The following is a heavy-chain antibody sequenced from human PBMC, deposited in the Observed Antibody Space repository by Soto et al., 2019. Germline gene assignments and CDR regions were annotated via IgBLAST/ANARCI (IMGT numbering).Heavy chain of an antibody. J-gene: IGHJ4*02. D-gene: IGHD1-1*01. CDR1: GYTFTSYG. CDR3: ARGRYGDY. V-gene: IGHV1-18*01. Sequence: QVHLVQSGAEVKKPGASVKVSCKASGYTFTSYGITWVRQAPGQGLEWMGWISALNGNTDYAQKLQGRVIVTRDTSTSTAYMEVSSLRSDDTAVYYCARGRYGDYWGQSALVTVCS. CDR2: ISALNGNT.